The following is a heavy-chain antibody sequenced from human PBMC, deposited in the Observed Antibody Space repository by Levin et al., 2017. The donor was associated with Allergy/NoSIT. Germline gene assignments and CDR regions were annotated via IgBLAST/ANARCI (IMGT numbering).Heavy chain of an antibody. J-gene: IGHJ4*02. CDR2: ISYDGSNK. CDR1: GFTFSSYA. Sequence: GESLKISCAASGFTFSSYAMHWVRQAPGKGLEWVAVISYDGSNKYYADSVKGRFTISRDNSKNTLYLQMNSLRAEDTAVYYCARTLKGVSSSWFMDYWGQGTLVTVSS. V-gene: IGHV3-30*04. D-gene: IGHD6-13*01. CDR3: ARTLKGVSSSWFMDY.